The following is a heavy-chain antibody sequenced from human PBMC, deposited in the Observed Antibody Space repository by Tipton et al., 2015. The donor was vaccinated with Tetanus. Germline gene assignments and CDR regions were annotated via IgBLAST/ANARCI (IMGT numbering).Heavy chain of an antibody. CDR2: ISSSSQTI. Sequence: SLRLSCAASGFAFNDYFMTWLRQAPGKGLEWVSYISSSSQTIYVAHSVQGRMSVSRDNDKNSLYLHMTSLRAEDTAVYYCGRMIRGVTLTRVIDSWGQGTLVTVSS. J-gene: IGHJ4*02. V-gene: IGHV3-11*01. D-gene: IGHD3-10*01. CDR1: GFAFNDYF. CDR3: GRMIRGVTLTRVIDS.